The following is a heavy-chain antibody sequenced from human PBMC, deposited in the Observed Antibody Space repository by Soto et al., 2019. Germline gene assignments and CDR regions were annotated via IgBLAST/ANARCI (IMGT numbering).Heavy chain of an antibody. V-gene: IGHV3-23*01. Sequence: EVQLLESGGGLVQPGGSLRLSCAASGFTFSTYAMNWVRQAPGKGLEWVSGISGSGDSTYYADSVKGRFTVSRDNSKNTLYLQMNSRRAGDTAVFYCAKERSSGWSFDDWGQGTLVTVSS. J-gene: IGHJ4*02. D-gene: IGHD6-19*01. CDR2: ISGSGDST. CDR1: GFTFSTYA. CDR3: AKERSSGWSFDD.